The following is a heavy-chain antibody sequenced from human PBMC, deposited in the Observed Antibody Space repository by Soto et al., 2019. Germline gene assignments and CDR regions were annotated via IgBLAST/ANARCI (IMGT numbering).Heavy chain of an antibody. J-gene: IGHJ6*02. CDR1: GFSFRDYD. CDR3: ARAYLGRLPRRADYYYAMDV. CDR2: LGAARDP. Sequence: GGSLRLSCAASGFSFRDYDMHWVRQRKGKGLEWVSALGAARDPYYVGSVKGRFSVSRDNAQNSLFLQMNNLRVDDTAVYFCARAYLGRLPRRADYYYAMDVWGRGTPVTGYS. V-gene: IGHV3-13*05. D-gene: IGHD1-26*01.